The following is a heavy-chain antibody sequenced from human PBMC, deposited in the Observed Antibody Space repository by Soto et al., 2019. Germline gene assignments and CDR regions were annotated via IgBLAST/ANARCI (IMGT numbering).Heavy chain of an antibody. CDR2: IIPIFGTA. Sequence: ASVKVSCKASGGTFSSYATSWVRQAPGQGLEWMGGIIPIFGTANYAQKFQGRVTITADESTSTAYMELSSLRSEDTAVYYCAREGRAIVVVVAATPEVMDYYYGMDVWGQGTTVTVSS. V-gene: IGHV1-69*13. CDR3: AREGRAIVVVVAATPEVMDYYYGMDV. CDR1: GGTFSSYA. J-gene: IGHJ6*02. D-gene: IGHD2-15*01.